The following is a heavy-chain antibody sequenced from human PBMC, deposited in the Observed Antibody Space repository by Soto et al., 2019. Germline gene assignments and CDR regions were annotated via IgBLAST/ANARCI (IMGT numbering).Heavy chain of an antibody. CDR3: ATWVDYGDFEGFDF. CDR2: VDPNGGGS. D-gene: IGHD4-17*01. CDR1: GYSFTDYR. V-gene: IGHV1-2*04. J-gene: IGHJ4*02. Sequence: ASVTVSCQTSGYSFTDYRLHWVRQAPGQGLEWMGWVDPNGGGSNSAQKFQGSVTMTWDTSITTAYLDLTRLTTNDTATYFCATWVDYGDFEGFDFWGQGTLVTVSS.